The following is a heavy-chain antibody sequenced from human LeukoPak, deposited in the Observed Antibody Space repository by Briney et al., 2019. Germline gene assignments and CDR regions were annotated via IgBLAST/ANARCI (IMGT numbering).Heavy chain of an antibody. CDR1: GFTFSSYS. J-gene: IGHJ4*02. CDR2: ISSSSSYI. V-gene: IGHV3-21*01. D-gene: IGHD7-27*01. CDR3: AREDWGYYFDY. Sequence: GGSLRLSWAASGFTFSSYSMNWVRQAPGKGLEWVSSISSSSSYIYYADSVKGRFTISRDNAKNSLYLQMNSLRAEDTAVYYCAREDWGYYFDYWGQGTLVTVSS.